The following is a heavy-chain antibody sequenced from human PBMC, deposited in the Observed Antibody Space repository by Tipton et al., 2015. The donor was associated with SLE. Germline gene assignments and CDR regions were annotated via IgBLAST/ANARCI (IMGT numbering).Heavy chain of an antibody. J-gene: IGHJ6*03. V-gene: IGHV3-74*01. CDR3: ARDSGSATSWYFYYYMDV. CDR1: GFTFRNYW. D-gene: IGHD2-2*01. Sequence: SLRLSCTASGFTFRNYWMHWVRQAPGKGLVGVSRINSDGSSTSYADSVKGRFAISRDNAKNTLYLEMNSLSAEDTGVYYCARDSGSATSWYFYYYMDVWGKGTTVTVS. CDR2: INSDGSST.